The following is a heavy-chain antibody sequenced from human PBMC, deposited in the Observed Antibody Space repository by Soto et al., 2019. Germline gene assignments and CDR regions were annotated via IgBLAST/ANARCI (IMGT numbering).Heavy chain of an antibody. CDR2: IYYSGST. J-gene: IGHJ4*02. CDR1: GGSISDFY. Sequence: PSETLSLTCTVSGGSISDFYWSWIRQPPGKGLEWIGYIYYSGSTNYNPSLKSRVTLSVDTSKNQFSLNLRSMSPADTAVYYGARVGGLAARTFDYLGPGTRVTVSS. V-gene: IGHV4-59*01. D-gene: IGHD6-6*01. CDR3: ARVGGLAARTFDY.